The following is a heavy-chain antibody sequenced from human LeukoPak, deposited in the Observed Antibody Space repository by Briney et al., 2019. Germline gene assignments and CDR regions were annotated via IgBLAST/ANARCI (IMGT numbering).Heavy chain of an antibody. CDR2: IYHDETT. Sequence: KPSETLSLTCAVSGYSISSDFYWGWVRQPPGKGLEWVGSIYHDETTYYNPSLKSRVTISLDTSRKQFSLNLASVTAADTAIYYCANADTEDYFDYWGQGTRVTVSS. CDR3: ANADTEDYFDY. J-gene: IGHJ4*02. CDR1: GYSISSDFY. D-gene: IGHD3-16*01. V-gene: IGHV4-38-2*01.